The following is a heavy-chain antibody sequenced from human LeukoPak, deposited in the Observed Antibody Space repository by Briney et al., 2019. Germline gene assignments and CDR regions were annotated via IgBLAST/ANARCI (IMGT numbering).Heavy chain of an antibody. CDR1: GYTFTDYY. V-gene: IGHV1-2*02. CDR2: INPNSGGT. CDR3: ARVGGSWSRKNWFDP. Sequence: GASVKVSYKASGYTFTDYYIHWVRQAPGQGLEWMGWINPNSGGTNYAQKFQGRVTMTRDTSISTAYMELSRLRSDDTAVYYCARVGGSWSRKNWFDPWGQGTLVTVSS. D-gene: IGHD6-13*01. J-gene: IGHJ5*02.